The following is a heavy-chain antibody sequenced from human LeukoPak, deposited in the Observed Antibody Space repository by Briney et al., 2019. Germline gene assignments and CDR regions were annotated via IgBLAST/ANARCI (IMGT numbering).Heavy chain of an antibody. CDR1: GFTLSSYG. Sequence: GGSLRLSCAASGFTLSSYGMSWVRQAPAKGLDWVSTLSARGDSTYYVDSVKGRFTISRDNSKNTLYLQMDSLRAEDTAVYFCAKRDCSDNNCYFVNWGQGTLVTVSS. D-gene: IGHD1-20*01. J-gene: IGHJ4*02. CDR3: AKRDCSDNNCYFVN. CDR2: LSARGDST. V-gene: IGHV3-23*01.